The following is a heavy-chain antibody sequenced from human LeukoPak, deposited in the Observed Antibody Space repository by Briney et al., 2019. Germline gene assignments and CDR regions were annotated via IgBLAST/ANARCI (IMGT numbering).Heavy chain of an antibody. Sequence: SGPTLVNPTQTLTLTCTFSGFSLSTRGMCVSWIRQPPGKALEWLARIDWDDDKYYSTSLKTRLTISKDTSKNQVVLTMTNMDPVDTATYYCARILGCGVAVAEPLDYWGQGTLVTVSS. D-gene: IGHD6-19*01. V-gene: IGHV2-70*11. J-gene: IGHJ4*02. CDR3: ARILGCGVAVAEPLDY. CDR2: IDWDDDK. CDR1: GFSLSTRGMC.